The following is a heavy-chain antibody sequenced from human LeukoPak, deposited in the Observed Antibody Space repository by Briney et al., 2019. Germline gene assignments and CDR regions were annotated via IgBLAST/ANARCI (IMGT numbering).Heavy chain of an antibody. Sequence: PSETLSLTCTVSGGSISSSSYYWGWIRQPPGKGLEWIGSIYYSGSTYYNPSLKSRVTISVDTSKNQFSLKLSSVTAADTAVYYCARLSDCGGDCYGYYYYGMDVWGQGTTVTVSS. CDR2: IYYSGST. D-gene: IGHD2-21*02. CDR1: GGSISSSSYY. J-gene: IGHJ6*02. CDR3: ARLSDCGGDCYGYYYYGMDV. V-gene: IGHV4-39*07.